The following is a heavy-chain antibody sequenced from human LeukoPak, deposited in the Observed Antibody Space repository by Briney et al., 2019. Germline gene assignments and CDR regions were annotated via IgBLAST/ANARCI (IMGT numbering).Heavy chain of an antibody. CDR1: GYTFTTYD. D-gene: IGHD4/OR15-4a*01. Sequence: ASVKVSCKAYGYTFTTYDIHWVRQATGQGLEWMGWMNPNSDDTDYAQKFQGRVTMTKNTSVTTAYMELRSLRSEDTAVYYCARVYGVNGGGWGQGTLVTVSS. J-gene: IGHJ4*02. CDR3: ARVYGVNGGG. CDR2: MNPNSDDT. V-gene: IGHV1-8*01.